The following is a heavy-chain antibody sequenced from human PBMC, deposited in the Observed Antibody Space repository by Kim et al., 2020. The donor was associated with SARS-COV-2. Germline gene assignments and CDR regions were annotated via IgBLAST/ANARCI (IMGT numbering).Heavy chain of an antibody. CDR2: ISWNSGSI. CDR1: GFTFDDYA. Sequence: GGSLRLSCAASGFTFDDYAMHWVRQAPGKGLEWVSGISWNSGSIGYADSVKGRFTISRDNAKNSLYLQMNSLRAEDTALYYCAKEDDSSGYGMEVWGQGTTLTVSS. V-gene: IGHV3-9*01. CDR3: AKEDDSSGYGMEV. J-gene: IGHJ6*02. D-gene: IGHD3-22*01.